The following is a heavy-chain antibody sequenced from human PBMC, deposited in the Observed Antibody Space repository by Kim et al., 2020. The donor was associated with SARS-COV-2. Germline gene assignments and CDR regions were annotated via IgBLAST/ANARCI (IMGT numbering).Heavy chain of an antibody. CDR1: AGSISTYY. CDR2: VYYTGTT. J-gene: IGHJ3*02. V-gene: IGHV4-59*08. CDR3: ARHPSRGAAFDS. Sequence: SETLSLTCTVSAGSISTYYWSWIRQPPGKVLEWIGYVYYTGTTHYNPSLKIRVTISVDTSNNQFSLTQTSVTAADTAVYYCARHPSRGAAFDSCGQGTMVNVSS.